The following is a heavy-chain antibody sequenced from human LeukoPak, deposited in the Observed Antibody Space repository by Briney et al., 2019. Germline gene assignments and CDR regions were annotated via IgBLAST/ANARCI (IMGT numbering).Heavy chain of an antibody. CDR1: GDSMTNYY. CDR3: ARLASGSYGPLTPFDY. CDR2: IHHSGTT. Sequence: SETLSLTCTVSGDSMTNYYWNWIRQPPGKGLEWIGYIHHSGTTNYNPSLKSRVTISVDTSKNQFSLRLSSVTAADTAVYYSARLASGSYGPLTPFDYWGQGTLVTVSS. D-gene: IGHD1-26*01. V-gene: IGHV4-59*08. J-gene: IGHJ4*02.